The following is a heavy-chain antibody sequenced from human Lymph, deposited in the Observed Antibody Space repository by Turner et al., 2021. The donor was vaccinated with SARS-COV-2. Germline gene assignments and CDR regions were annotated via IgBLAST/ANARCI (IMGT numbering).Heavy chain of an antibody. V-gene: IGHV3-20*01. Sequence: EVQLVESGGGVVRPGGPLRCSCAAFGFTFDDYGMSWVRQAPGRGLEWVSNINWNGGSTGYADSVKGRFTISRDNAKNSLYLQVNSLRAEDTALYHCARGTGAADYWGQGTLVTVSS. CDR2: INWNGGST. CDR1: GFTFDDYG. CDR3: ARGTGAADY. J-gene: IGHJ4*02. D-gene: IGHD7-27*01.